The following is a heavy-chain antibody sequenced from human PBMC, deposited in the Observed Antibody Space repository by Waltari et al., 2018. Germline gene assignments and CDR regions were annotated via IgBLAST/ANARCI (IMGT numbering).Heavy chain of an antibody. J-gene: IGHJ3*02. CDR1: GGSISSYY. Sequence: QVQLQESGPGLVKPSETLSLTCTVSGGSISSYYWSWIRQPAGKGLEGIGRIYTSGSTNYNPSLMSRVTMSVDTSKNQFSLKLSSETAADTAVYYCARIGVVSHDAFDIWGQGTMVTVSS. CDR3: ARIGVVSHDAFDI. D-gene: IGHD3-3*01. CDR2: IYTSGST. V-gene: IGHV4-4*07.